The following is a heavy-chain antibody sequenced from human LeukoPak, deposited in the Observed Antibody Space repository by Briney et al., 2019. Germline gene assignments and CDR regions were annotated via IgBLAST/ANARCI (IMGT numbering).Heavy chain of an antibody. V-gene: IGHV1-2*02. CDR1: GYTFTGYY. D-gene: IGHD3-10*01. CDR3: AREGARMVRGVIDY. J-gene: IGHJ4*02. Sequence: ASVNVSYKASGYTFTGYYMHWVRQAPGQGLEWMGWINPNSGGTNYAQKFQGRVTMTSDTSISTAYMELSRLRSDDTAVYYCAREGARMVRGVIDYWGQGTLVTVSS. CDR2: INPNSGGT.